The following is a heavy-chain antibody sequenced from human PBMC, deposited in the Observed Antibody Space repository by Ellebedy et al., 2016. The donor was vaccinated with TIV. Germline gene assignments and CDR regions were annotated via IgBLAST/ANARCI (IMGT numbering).Heavy chain of an antibody. V-gene: IGHV5-51*01. CDR3: VRNRGDTSKGWNHFDY. J-gene: IGHJ4*02. Sequence: PGGSLRLSCKASGYSFTSYWIGWVRQMPGKGLEWMGIIYPGDSDTRYSPSFQGQVTISADKSISAAYLQWSSLKASDTAMYYCVRNRGDTSKGWNHFDYWGQGALVTVSS. CDR2: IYPGDSDT. CDR1: GYSFTSYW. D-gene: IGHD1-1*01.